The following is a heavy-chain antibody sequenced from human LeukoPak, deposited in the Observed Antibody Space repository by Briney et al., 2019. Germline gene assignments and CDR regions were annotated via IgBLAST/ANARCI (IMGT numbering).Heavy chain of an antibody. CDR1: GGSFSGYY. CDR2: INHSGST. CDR3: ARALNRIQLWPRMNWFDP. D-gene: IGHD5-18*01. V-gene: IGHV4-34*01. J-gene: IGHJ5*02. Sequence: SETLSLTCAVYGGSFSGYYWSWIRQPPGKGLEWIGEINHSGSTNYNPSLKSRVTISVDTSKNQFSLKLSSVTAADTAVYYCARALNRIQLWPRMNWFDPWGQGTLVTVSS.